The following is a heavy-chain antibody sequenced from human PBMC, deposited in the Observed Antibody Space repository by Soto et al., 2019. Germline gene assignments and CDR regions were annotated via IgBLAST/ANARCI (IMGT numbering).Heavy chain of an antibody. Sequence: EVQLLESGGGLVQPGGSLRLSCAASGFTFSSYAMSWVRQAPGRGLEWVSAISASGGGTYYADSVKGRFTISRDNSKNTLFLQMNSLRAEDTAVYYCAKAYYGGNSWGQGTLVTVSS. CDR2: ISASGGGT. CDR3: AKAYYGGNS. CDR1: GFTFSSYA. D-gene: IGHD4-17*01. J-gene: IGHJ4*02. V-gene: IGHV3-23*01.